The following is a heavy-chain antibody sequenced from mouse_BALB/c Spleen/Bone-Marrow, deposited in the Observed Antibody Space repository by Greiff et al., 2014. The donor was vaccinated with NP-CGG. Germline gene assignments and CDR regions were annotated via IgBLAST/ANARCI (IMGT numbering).Heavy chain of an antibody. V-gene: IGHV1-4*01. CDR1: GYTFTSYT. Sequence: QVQLTESGAELARPGASVKMSCKASGYTFTSYTMHWVKQRPGQGLEWIGYINPSSGYTNYNQKFKDKATLTADKSSSTAYMQLISLTSEDSAVYYCAYGNYGYAMDYWGQGTSVTVSS. J-gene: IGHJ4*01. D-gene: IGHD2-10*02. CDR2: INPSSGYT. CDR3: AYGNYGYAMDY.